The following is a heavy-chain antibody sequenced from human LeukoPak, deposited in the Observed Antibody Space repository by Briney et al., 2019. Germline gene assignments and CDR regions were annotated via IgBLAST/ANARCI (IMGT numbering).Heavy chain of an antibody. V-gene: IGHV3-33*08. J-gene: IGHJ4*02. CDR1: RFMFSGYG. CDR3: TRDDPSRAFDY. D-gene: IGHD2-2*01. CDR2: VWANGNTK. Sequence: GGCLRLSCEVSRFMFSGYGMPWVRQAPGKGLEWVAVVWANGNTKYYADSVKGRFTISRDNSKNTLHLQIDSLRAEDTAMYYCTRDDPSRAFDYWGQGTLVTVSS.